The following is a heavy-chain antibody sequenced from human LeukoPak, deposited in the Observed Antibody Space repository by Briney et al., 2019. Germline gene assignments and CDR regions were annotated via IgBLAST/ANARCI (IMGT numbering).Heavy chain of an antibody. Sequence: GGSLRLSCAASGFTFSDYHMSWIRQAPGKGLEWVSYTSSSGSTIYYADSVKGRFTISRDNAKNSLYLQMNSLRAEDTAVYYCAREGYYYDSSGYSYYFDYWGQGTLVTVSS. D-gene: IGHD3-22*01. CDR3: AREGYYYDSSGYSYYFDY. CDR1: GFTFSDYH. V-gene: IGHV3-11*01. CDR2: TSSSGSTI. J-gene: IGHJ4*02.